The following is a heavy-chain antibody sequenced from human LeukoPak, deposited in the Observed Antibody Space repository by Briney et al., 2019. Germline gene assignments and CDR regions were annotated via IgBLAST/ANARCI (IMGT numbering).Heavy chain of an antibody. CDR1: GGSISSSN. V-gene: IGHV3-23*01. CDR2: ISGSGGST. D-gene: IGHD6-19*01. CDR3: GKDIASGAVAGTYCLDY. J-gene: IGHJ4*02. Sequence: ETLSLTCAVSGGSISSSNWWSWVRQPPGKGLEWVSAISGSGGSTYYADSVKGRFTISRDNSKNTLFLQMNSLRAEDTAVYYCGKDIASGAVAGTYCLDYWGQGTLVTVSS.